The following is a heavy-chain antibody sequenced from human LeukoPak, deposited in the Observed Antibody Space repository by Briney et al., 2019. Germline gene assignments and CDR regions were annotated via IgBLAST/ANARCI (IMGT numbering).Heavy chain of an antibody. V-gene: IGHV4-34*01. D-gene: IGHD2-21*01. CDR2: INHSGST. J-gene: IGHJ5*02. Sequence: AETLSLTCAVYGGSFSGYYWSWIRQPPGKGLEWIGEINHSGSTNYNPSLKSRVTISVDTSKNQFSLKLSSVTAADTAVYYCARRPYSSPPLRNWFDPWGQGTLGTVSS. CDR3: ARRPYSSPPLRNWFDP. CDR1: GGSFSGYY.